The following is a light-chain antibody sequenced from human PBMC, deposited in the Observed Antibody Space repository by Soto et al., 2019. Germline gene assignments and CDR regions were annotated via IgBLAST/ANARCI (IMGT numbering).Light chain of an antibody. CDR3: QQYGSSPIT. Sequence: EIVLTQSPGTLSLSPGERATLSCRASQSVSSSYLAWYQQKPGQAPRLLIHGASSRATGIPDRISGSGSGTDFTLTISRLEPEDFAVYYCQQYGSSPITFDQGTRLEIK. CDR1: QSVSSSY. J-gene: IGKJ5*01. CDR2: GAS. V-gene: IGKV3-20*01.